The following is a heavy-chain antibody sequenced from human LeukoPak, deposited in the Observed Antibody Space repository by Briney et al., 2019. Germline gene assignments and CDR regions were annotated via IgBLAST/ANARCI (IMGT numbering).Heavy chain of an antibody. CDR3: ARTPPDSSGWYYFDY. CDR1: GGSISSYY. J-gene: IGHJ4*02. V-gene: IGHV4-59*01. CDR2: IYYSGGT. D-gene: IGHD6-19*01. Sequence: SETLSLTCTVSGGSISSYYWSWIRQPPGKGLEWIGYIYYSGGTNYNPSLKSRVTISVDTSKNQFSLKLSSVTAADTAVYYCARTPPDSSGWYYFDYWGQGTLVTVSS.